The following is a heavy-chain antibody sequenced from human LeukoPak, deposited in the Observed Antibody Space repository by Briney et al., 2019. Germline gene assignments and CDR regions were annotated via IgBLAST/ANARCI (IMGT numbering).Heavy chain of an antibody. CDR3: ATVPYSRILGYYYYMDV. CDR2: ISTHSDDT. Sequence: ASVKVSCNASGYSFTTYGISWVRQAPGQGLEWMGWISTHSDDTKSAQKLQGRVTMTTDTSTSTAYMELSSLRSEDTAVYYCATVPYSRILGYYYYMDVWGKGTTVTVSS. V-gene: IGHV1-18*01. CDR1: GYSFTTYG. D-gene: IGHD6-13*01. J-gene: IGHJ6*03.